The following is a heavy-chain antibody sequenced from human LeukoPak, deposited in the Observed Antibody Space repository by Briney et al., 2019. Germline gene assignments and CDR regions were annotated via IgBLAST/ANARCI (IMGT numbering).Heavy chain of an antibody. Sequence: GASVKVSCKASGYTFTSYDINWVRQATGQGLEWMGWMNPNSGNTGYAQKFQGRVTMTRNTSISTAYMELSSLRSEDTAVYYCARGLEQLSYNSYYMDVWGKGTTVTVSS. D-gene: IGHD5-24*01. J-gene: IGHJ6*03. CDR1: GYTFTSYD. V-gene: IGHV1-8*01. CDR2: MNPNSGNT. CDR3: ARGLEQLSYNSYYMDV.